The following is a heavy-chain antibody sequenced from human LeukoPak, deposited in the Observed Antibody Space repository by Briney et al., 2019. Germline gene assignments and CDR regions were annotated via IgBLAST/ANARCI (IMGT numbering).Heavy chain of an antibody. D-gene: IGHD3-10*01. CDR3: ARYYYYGSGSYYPTFDY. Sequence: KPSETLSLTCAVYGGSFSGYYWSWIRQPPGKGLEWIGEINHSGSTNYNPSLKSRVPISVDTSKNQFSLKLSSVTAADTAVYYCARYYYYGSGSYYPTFDYWGQGTLVTVSS. J-gene: IGHJ4*02. CDR1: GGSFSGYY. CDR2: INHSGST. V-gene: IGHV4-34*01.